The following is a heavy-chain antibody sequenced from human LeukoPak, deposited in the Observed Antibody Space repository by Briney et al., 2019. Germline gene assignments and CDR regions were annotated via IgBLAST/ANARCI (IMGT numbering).Heavy chain of an antibody. CDR2: IYYSGST. V-gene: IGHV4-59*01. D-gene: IGHD4-17*01. CDR1: GGSISSYY. CDR3: ARDSTVTPPASFDI. Sequence: SETLSLTCTVSGGSISSYYWSWIRQPPGKGLEWIGYIYYSGSTNYNPSLKSRVTISVDTSKNQFSLKLSSVTAADTAVYYCARDSTVTPPASFDIWGQGTMVTVSS. J-gene: IGHJ3*02.